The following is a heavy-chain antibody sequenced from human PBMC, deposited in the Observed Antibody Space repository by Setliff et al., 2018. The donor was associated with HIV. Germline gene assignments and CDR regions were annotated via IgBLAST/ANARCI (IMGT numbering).Heavy chain of an antibody. D-gene: IGHD1-1*01. CDR1: GFTFSSYS. CDR3: ARDRGGSYTDNWYEGGQDHYYYYMDV. V-gene: IGHV3-48*01. CDR2: ISGNSGVE. Sequence: LRLSCAASGFTFSSYSMNWVRQAPGKGLEWLCFISGNSGVETYADSVEGRFTISRDNARNSLYLQLNSLRAEDTAVYYCARDRGGSYTDNWYEGGQDHYYYYMDVWGRGTTVTVSS. J-gene: IGHJ6*03.